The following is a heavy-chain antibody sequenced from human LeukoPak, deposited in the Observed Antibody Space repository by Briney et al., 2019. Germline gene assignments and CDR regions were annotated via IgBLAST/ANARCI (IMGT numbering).Heavy chain of an antibody. J-gene: IGHJ5*02. CDR1: GYAFTGYS. D-gene: IGHD6-19*01. CDR3: ARDGGWGYNWFDP. Sequence: ASVKVSCKASGYAFTGYSIHWVRQAPGQGLQWMGRINPNSGGTIYAQNFQGRVTMTSDTSISTAYMEVTRLRSDDTAVYYCARDGGWGYNWFDPWGQGTLVTVSS. V-gene: IGHV1-2*02. CDR2: INPNSGGT.